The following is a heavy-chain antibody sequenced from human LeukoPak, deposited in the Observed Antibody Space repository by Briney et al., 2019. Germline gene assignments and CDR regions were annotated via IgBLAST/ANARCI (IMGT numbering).Heavy chain of an antibody. J-gene: IGHJ2*01. D-gene: IGHD3-22*01. CDR2: MYYRGST. CDR1: GGSMSSGGDF. Sequence: PAETLSLTCTGSGGSMSSGGDFWRWIRQHRGEGLEWIGYMYYRGSTYYNPSLKSRVTISVDTSKNQFSLRLSSVTAADTAVYYCARAPTSYYYDNSGHGFFDLWGRGTLVTVSS. V-gene: IGHV4-31*03. CDR3: ARAPTSYYYDNSGHGFFDL.